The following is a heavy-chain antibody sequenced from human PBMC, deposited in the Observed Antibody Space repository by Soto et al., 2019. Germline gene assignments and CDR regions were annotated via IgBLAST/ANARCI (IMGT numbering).Heavy chain of an antibody. V-gene: IGHV1-18*01. Sequence: QVQLVQSGAEVKKPGASVRVSCRASGFSFSNYGITWMRQAPGQGLEWMGWISANNGNKNYAQKLQGRVTMTTDTSTSTAYMELRSLRSDDTALYYCASRSGQLPYYFDYWGQGTLVSVSS. CDR3: ASRSGQLPYYFDY. CDR2: ISANNGNK. J-gene: IGHJ4*02. D-gene: IGHD6-6*01. CDR1: GFSFSNYG.